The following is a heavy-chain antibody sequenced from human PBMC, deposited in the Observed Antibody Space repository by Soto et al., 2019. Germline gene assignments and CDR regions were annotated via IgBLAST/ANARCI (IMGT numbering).Heavy chain of an antibody. J-gene: IGHJ4*02. CDR3: ARRVLDDVWGTYTDY. D-gene: IGHD3-16*01. CDR2: IYYTGNT. V-gene: IGHV4-31*11. Sequence: SETLSLTCAVSGVSISNGGYYWSWIRQDPGKGLEWIGHIYYTGNTYYNPSLRSRVTISLDTSENQFSLTLSSVTAADTAVYYCARRVLDDVWGTYTDYWGQGTLVT. CDR1: GVSISNGGYY.